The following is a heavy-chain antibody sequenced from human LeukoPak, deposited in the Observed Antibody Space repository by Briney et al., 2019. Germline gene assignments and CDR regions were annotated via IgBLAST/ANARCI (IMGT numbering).Heavy chain of an antibody. V-gene: IGHV3-30*03. CDR2: ISYDGSKK. Sequence: PGGSLRLSCAASGFTFSSYGMHWVRQAPGKGLEWVAVISYDGSKKYYADSVKGRFTIFRDNSRNTLYLQMNSLRADDTAVYYCARSVLSPVLQDFDYWGRGTLVTVSS. D-gene: IGHD5-24*01. CDR1: GFTFSSYG. J-gene: IGHJ4*02. CDR3: ARSVLSPVLQDFDY.